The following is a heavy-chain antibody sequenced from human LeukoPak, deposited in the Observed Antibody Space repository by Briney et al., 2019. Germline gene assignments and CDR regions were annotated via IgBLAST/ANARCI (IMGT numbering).Heavy chain of an antibody. V-gene: IGHV3-23*01. Sequence: GGSLRLSCSASGFSFSSDGMSWVRPAPGKGLEWVSGILGLGGAGRTYYADSVKGRFTISRDNSKNTLYLQMNSLRAEDTAVYYCAHGTMYQLDYWGQGTLVTVSS. CDR3: AHGTMYQLDY. J-gene: IGHJ4*02. CDR2: ILGLGGAGRT. CDR1: GFSFSSDG. D-gene: IGHD2-2*01.